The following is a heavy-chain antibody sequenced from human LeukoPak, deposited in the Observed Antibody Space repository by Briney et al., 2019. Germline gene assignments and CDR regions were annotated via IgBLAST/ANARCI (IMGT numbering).Heavy chain of an antibody. D-gene: IGHD2/OR15-2a*01. V-gene: IGHV4-61*02. CDR1: GGSISSGSYY. Sequence: PSQALSLTCTVSGGSISSGSYYWSWIRQPAGKGLEWIGRIYTSGSTNYNPSLKSRVTISVDTSKNQFSLKLSSVTAADTAVYYCARDSMLGWFDPWGQGTLVTVSS. CDR3: ARDSMLGWFDP. J-gene: IGHJ5*02. CDR2: IYTSGST.